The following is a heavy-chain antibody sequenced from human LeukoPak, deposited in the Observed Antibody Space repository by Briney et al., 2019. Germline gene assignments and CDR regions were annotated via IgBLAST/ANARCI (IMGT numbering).Heavy chain of an antibody. D-gene: IGHD3-22*01. CDR3: ARDHEEGSGYYYTFNYYGMDV. J-gene: IGHJ6*02. V-gene: IGHV3-21*01. CDR2: ISSSSSYI. CDR1: GFTFSSYS. Sequence: PGGSLRLSCAASGFTFSSYSMNWVRQAPGKGLEWVSSISSSSSYIYYADSVKGRFTISRDNAKNSLYLQMNSLRAEDTAVYYCARDHEEGSGYYYTFNYYGMDVWGQGTTVTVSS.